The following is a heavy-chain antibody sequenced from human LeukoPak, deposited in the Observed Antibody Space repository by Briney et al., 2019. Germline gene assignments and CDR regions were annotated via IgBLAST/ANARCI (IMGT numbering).Heavy chain of an antibody. CDR2: ISYDGSNK. J-gene: IGHJ4*02. Sequence: GRSLRLSCAASGFTFSSYAMHWVRQAPGKGLEWVAVISYDGSNKYYADSVKGRFTISRDNSKNTLYLQMNSLRAEDTAVYYCARSAPDFDWLSPFNYWGQGTLVTVSS. CDR3: ARSAPDFDWLSPFNY. D-gene: IGHD3-9*01. CDR1: GFTFSSYA. V-gene: IGHV3-30-3*01.